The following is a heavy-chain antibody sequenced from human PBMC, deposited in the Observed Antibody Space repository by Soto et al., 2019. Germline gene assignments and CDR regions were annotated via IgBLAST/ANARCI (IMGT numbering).Heavy chain of an antibody. V-gene: IGHV5-51*03. CDR1: GYTYPIYW. CDR2: IYPEDSDT. Sequence: EVQLVQSGAEVKKPGESLKISCKGFGYTYPIYWIGWVRQMPGKVLEWMGIIYPEDSDTRYSPSFQGQVTISADKSISPAYRQWSSLKASDTATNYCASLILLWSVLDAFDIWGQGTMVTVSS. J-gene: IGHJ3*02. D-gene: IGHD3-10*01. CDR3: ASLILLWSVLDAFDI.